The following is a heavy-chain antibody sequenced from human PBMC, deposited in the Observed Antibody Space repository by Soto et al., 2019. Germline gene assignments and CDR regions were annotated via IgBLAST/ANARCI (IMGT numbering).Heavy chain of an antibody. V-gene: IGHV4-39*07. CDR2: IYYSGST. J-gene: IGHJ4*02. CDR3: ARVRIFVLVTLSRPYYFDF. D-gene: IGHD3-3*01. CDR1: GGSISSSSYY. Sequence: SETPSLTCTVSGGSISSSSYYWCWILHPPGKGLEWIGSIYYSGSTYYNPSLKSRVTISVDTSKNQFSLKLSSVTAADTAVYYCARVRIFVLVTLSRPYYFDFWCQGTLVPVSS.